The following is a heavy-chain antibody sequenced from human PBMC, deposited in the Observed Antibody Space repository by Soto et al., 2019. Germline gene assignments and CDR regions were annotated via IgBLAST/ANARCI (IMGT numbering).Heavy chain of an antibody. CDR2: IIPIFGTA. CDR3: ARTYGSGSYSPGDY. Sequence: SVKVSCKASGGTFSSYAISWVRQAPGQGLEWMGGIIPIFGTANYAQKFQGRVTITADESTSTAYMELSSLRSEDTAVYYCARTYGSGSYSPGDYWGQGTLVTVSS. V-gene: IGHV1-69*13. CDR1: GGTFSSYA. D-gene: IGHD3-10*01. J-gene: IGHJ4*02.